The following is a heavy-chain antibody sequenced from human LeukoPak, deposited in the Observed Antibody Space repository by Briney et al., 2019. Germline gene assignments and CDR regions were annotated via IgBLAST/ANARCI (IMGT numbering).Heavy chain of an antibody. CDR2: ISSSGSTI. D-gene: IGHD3-22*01. CDR3: ARGLYYYDSSGHERWYYFDY. CDR1: GFTFSDYY. V-gene: IGHV3-11*01. Sequence: GGSLRLSCAASGFTFSDYYMSWIRQAPGKGLEWVSYISSSGSTIYYADSVKGRFTISRDNAKNSLYLQMNSLRAEDTAVYYCARGLYYYDSSGHERWYYFDYWGQGTLVTVSS. J-gene: IGHJ4*02.